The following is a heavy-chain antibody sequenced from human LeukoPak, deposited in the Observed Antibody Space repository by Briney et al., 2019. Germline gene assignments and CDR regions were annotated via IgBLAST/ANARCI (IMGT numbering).Heavy chain of an antibody. V-gene: IGHV3-33*06. CDR2: IWYDGSNK. Sequence: HPGRSLRLSCAASGFTFSSYGMHWVRQAPGKGLEWVAVIWYDGSNKYYADSVKGRFTISRDNSKNTLYLQMNSLRAEDTAVYYCAKSSWDSSGYLIFDYWGQGTLVTVSS. J-gene: IGHJ4*02. CDR3: AKSSWDSSGYLIFDY. D-gene: IGHD3-22*01. CDR1: GFTFSSYG.